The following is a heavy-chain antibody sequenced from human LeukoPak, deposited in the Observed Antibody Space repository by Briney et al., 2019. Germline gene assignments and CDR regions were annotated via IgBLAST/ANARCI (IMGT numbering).Heavy chain of an antibody. CDR3: AKSQRNDQQVVQRIDY. CDR1: RFTFSTYA. J-gene: IGHJ4*02. Sequence: GGSLRLSCTASRFTFSTYAMSWVRQAPGKGLEWVSSISGSGDNTYYTGPVKGRFTISRDNSKNALYLQMSSLRAEDTAVYYCAKSQRNDQQVVQRIDYWGQGTLVTVSS. V-gene: IGHV3-23*01. D-gene: IGHD2-2*01. CDR2: ISGSGDNT.